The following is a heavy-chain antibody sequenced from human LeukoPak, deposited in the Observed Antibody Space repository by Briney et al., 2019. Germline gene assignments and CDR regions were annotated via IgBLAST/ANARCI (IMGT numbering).Heavy chain of an antibody. V-gene: IGHV1-8*03. CDR2: MNPNSGNT. D-gene: IGHD2-21*02. CDR1: GYTFTNYD. CDR3: ARVCGSDCYHYDAFDI. Sequence: ASVKVSCTASGYTFTNYDINWVRQATGQGLEWMGWMNPNSGNTCYAQKFQGRVTITRNTSISTAYMELSSLRAADTAVYYCARVCGSDCYHYDAFDIWGQGTMVTVSS. J-gene: IGHJ3*02.